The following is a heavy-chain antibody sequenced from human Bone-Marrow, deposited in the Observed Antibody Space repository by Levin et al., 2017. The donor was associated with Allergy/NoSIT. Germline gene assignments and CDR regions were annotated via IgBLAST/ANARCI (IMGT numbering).Heavy chain of an antibody. D-gene: IGHD3-3*01. J-gene: IGHJ4*02. CDR1: GYSFTSYW. V-gene: IGHV5-10-1*01. CDR3: ALLTYDFWSGYRPGIDY. Sequence: GESLKISCKGSGYSFTSYWISWVRQMPGKGLEWMERIDPSDSYTNYSPSFQGHVTISADKSISTAYLQWSSLKASDTAMYYCALLTYDFWSGYRPGIDYWGQGTLVTVSS. CDR2: IDPSDSYT.